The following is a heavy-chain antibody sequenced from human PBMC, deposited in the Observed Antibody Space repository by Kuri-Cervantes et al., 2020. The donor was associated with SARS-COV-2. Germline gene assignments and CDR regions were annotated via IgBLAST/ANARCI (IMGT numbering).Heavy chain of an antibody. CDR3: ASTIFGVDNWFDP. D-gene: IGHD3-3*01. J-gene: IGHJ5*02. CDR1: GGTFSSYA. V-gene: IGHV1-69*05. Sequence: VKVSCKASGGTFSSYAISWVRQAPGQGLEWMGGIIPIFGIANYAQKFQGRVTITTDESTSTAYMELSSLRSEDTAVYYCASTIFGVDNWFDPWGQGTLVTVSS. CDR2: IIPIFGIA.